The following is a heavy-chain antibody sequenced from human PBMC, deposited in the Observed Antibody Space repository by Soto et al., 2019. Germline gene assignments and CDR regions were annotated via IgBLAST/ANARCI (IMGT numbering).Heavy chain of an antibody. J-gene: IGHJ4*02. V-gene: IGHV4-34*01. Sequence: QVQLQQWGAGLLKPSETLSLTCAVYDGPFSDYSWHWIRQPPGKGLEWIGEINHSGSSNYNPSLKSRVTISVDTSKSQFSLNLNSVTAADTAVDYCARGQAGWLQFWGFDHWGQVTLVTVSS. CDR1: DGPFSDYS. CDR2: INHSGSS. CDR3: ARGQAGWLQFWGFDH. D-gene: IGHD3-16*01.